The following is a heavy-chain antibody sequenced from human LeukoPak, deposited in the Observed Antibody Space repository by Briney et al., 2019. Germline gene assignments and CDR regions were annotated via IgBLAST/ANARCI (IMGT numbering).Heavy chain of an antibody. CDR1: GGSFSGYY. CDR3: ARVMTQEFDY. Sequence: SETLSLTCAVYGGSFSGYYWSWIRQPPGKGLEWIGSIYHSGSTYYNPSLKSRVTISVDTSKNQFSLKLSSVTAADTAVYYCARVMTQEFDYWGQGTLVTVSS. J-gene: IGHJ4*02. V-gene: IGHV4-34*01. D-gene: IGHD3-16*01. CDR2: IYHSGST.